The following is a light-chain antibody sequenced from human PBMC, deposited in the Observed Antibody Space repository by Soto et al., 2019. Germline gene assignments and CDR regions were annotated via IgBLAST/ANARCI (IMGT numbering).Light chain of an antibody. V-gene: IGKV4-1*01. CDR2: WAS. Sequence: DIVMTQSPDSLAVSLGERATINCKSSQSILFSANKKKYIAWYQQKPGQTPKLLVYWASTRESGVPERFSGSGSGTDFTLTISSLQAEDVAVYYCQQYYSSPFTFGGGTKVEIK. CDR3: QQYYSSPFT. J-gene: IGKJ4*01. CDR1: QSILFSANKKKY.